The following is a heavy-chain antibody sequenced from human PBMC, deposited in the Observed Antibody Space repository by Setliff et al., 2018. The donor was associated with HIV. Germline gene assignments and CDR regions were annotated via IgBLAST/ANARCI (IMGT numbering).Heavy chain of an antibody. CDR2: ISPQNGDR. Sequence: ASVKVSCKASGYTLIDYFMHWVRQAPGQGLEWMGWISPQNGDRKIPQRFRGRVTMTRDTSISTVYMELSGLTSDDTAMYYCARQLSNSLDYWGQGTLVTVSS. V-gene: IGHV1-2*02. CDR3: ARQLSNSLDY. J-gene: IGHJ4*02. CDR1: GYTLIDYF. D-gene: IGHD7-27*01.